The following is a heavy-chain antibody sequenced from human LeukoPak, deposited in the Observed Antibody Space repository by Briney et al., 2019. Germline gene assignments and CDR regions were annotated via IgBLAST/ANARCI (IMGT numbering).Heavy chain of an antibody. Sequence: GGSLRLSCAASGFTFSSYWMHWVRQAPGKGLVWVSRINSDGSSTSYADSVKGRFTISRDNAKNTLYLQMNSLRAEDTAVYYCTSEGQGRYSGGMDVWGQGTTVTFSS. D-gene: IGHD3-9*01. CDR3: TSEGQGRYSGGMDV. J-gene: IGHJ6*02. V-gene: IGHV3-74*01. CDR1: GFTFSSYW. CDR2: INSDGSST.